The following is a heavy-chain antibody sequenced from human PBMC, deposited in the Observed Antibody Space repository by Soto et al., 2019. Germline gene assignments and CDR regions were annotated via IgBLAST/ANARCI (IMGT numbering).Heavy chain of an antibody. V-gene: IGHV3-74*01. Sequence: EVQLVESGGGLVQPGESLRLSCAASGFTFSNYWMHWVRQAPGKGLVWVSRIDSDGSRITYADFVKGRFTISRDNAKHTVFLHLHGLRAEETAVYYCVGTSLVVGVATPEDFWRQGTLVSVAS. D-gene: IGHD2-15*01. CDR1: GFTFSNYW. CDR2: IDSDGSRI. CDR3: VGTSLVVGVATPEDF. J-gene: IGHJ4*02.